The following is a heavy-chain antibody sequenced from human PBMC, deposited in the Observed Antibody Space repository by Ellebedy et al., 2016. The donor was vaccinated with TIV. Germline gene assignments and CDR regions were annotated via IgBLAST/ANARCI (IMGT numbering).Heavy chain of an antibody. CDR2: IYPGGRT. D-gene: IGHD4-17*01. V-gene: IGHV4-30-2*01. J-gene: IGHJ5*02. Sequence: MPSETLSLTCAVSGGSINSGYSWCWVRQPPGRGLEWIGDIYPGGRTDYNPSLKSRVSISVDRSKNHFSLRLRSVTAADTAVSYCARQAVTVTTGWFEPWGQGTLVSVSS. CDR3: ARQAVTVTTGWFEP. CDR1: GGSINSGYS.